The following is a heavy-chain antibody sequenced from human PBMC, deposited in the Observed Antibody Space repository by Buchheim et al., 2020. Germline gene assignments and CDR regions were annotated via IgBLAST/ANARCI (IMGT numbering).Heavy chain of an antibody. D-gene: IGHD3/OR15-3a*01. J-gene: IGHJ4*02. V-gene: IGHV3-30-3*02. CDR3: AKDFWTLYDY. Sequence: QVHLVESGGGVVQPGRSLRLSCAASGFSLGSYAMHWVRQAPGKGLEWMGLISYDGSEKDYAASVKGRFTFSRDNSKNTLYLQMNSLRAEDTAVYYCAKDFWTLYDYWGQGTL. CDR2: ISYDGSEK. CDR1: GFSLGSYA.